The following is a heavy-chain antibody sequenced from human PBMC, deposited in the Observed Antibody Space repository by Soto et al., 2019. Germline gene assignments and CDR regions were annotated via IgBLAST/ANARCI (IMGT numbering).Heavy chain of an antibody. Sequence: SSETLSLTCAVSGGSISSSNWWSWVRQPPGKGLEWIGEIYHSGSTNYNPSLKSRVTISVDKSKNQFSLKLSSVTAADTAVYYCARVSTTGYYDFWSGTRGWFDPWGQGTLVTVSS. D-gene: IGHD3-3*01. CDR3: ARVSTTGYYDFWSGTRGWFDP. CDR1: GGSISSSNW. V-gene: IGHV4-4*02. CDR2: IYHSGST. J-gene: IGHJ5*02.